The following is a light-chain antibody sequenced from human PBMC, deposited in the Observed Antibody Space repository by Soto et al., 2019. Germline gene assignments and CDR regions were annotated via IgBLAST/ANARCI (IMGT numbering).Light chain of an antibody. CDR3: CSYAGSSTSYV. Sequence: QSVLTQPASVSGSPGQSITISCTGTSSDVGSYNLVSWYQQHPGKAPKLMIYEVSKRPSGVSNRFSGSKSGNTASLTISGLQAEDEADYYCCSYAGSSTSYVFGTGXKVTVL. V-gene: IGLV2-23*02. J-gene: IGLJ1*01. CDR2: EVS. CDR1: SSDVGSYNL.